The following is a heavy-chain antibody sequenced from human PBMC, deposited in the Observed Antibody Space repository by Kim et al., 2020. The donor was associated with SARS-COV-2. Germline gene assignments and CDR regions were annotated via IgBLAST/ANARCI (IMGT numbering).Heavy chain of an antibody. Sequence: ADTVKGRFPNSRDNYKNTLYLQMNSLRAEDTAVYYCARDLSYDILTGYLNWGQGTLVTVSS. D-gene: IGHD3-9*01. J-gene: IGHJ4*02. V-gene: IGHV3-30*07. CDR3: ARDLSYDILTGYLN.